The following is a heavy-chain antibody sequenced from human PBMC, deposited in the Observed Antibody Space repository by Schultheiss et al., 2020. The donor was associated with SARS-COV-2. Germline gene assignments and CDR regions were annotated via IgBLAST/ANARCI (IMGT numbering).Heavy chain of an antibody. Sequence: SETLSLTCTVSGGSISSGSYYWSWIRQPAGKGLEWIGRIYTSGSTNYNPSLKSRVTISVDTSQSQFSLRLNSVTAADTAVYYCARVLSGPIAPDYWGQGTLVTVSS. CDR3: ARVLSGPIAPDY. CDR2: IYTSGST. D-gene: IGHD6-13*01. J-gene: IGHJ4*02. V-gene: IGHV4-61*02. CDR1: GGSISSGSYY.